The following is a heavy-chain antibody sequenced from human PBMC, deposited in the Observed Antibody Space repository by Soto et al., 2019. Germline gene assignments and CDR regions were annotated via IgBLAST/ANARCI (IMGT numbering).Heavy chain of an antibody. V-gene: IGHV1-69*08. CDR2: IIPILGIA. CDR3: ARDRCSGGSCYPGGY. Sequence: QVQLVQSGAEVKKPGSSVKVSCKASGGTFSSYTISWVRQAPGQGLEWMGRIIPILGIANYAQKFQGRVTITADKSTSTAYMELSSVRSEDTAVYYCARDRCSGGSCYPGGYWGQGTLVTVSS. D-gene: IGHD2-15*01. J-gene: IGHJ4*02. CDR1: GGTFSSYT.